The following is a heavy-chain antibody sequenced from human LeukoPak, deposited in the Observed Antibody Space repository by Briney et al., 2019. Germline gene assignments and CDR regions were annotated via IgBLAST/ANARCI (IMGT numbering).Heavy chain of an antibody. J-gene: IGHJ4*02. V-gene: IGHV4-59*08. CDR3: ARHGGLWPVDY. Sequence: PSETLSLTCTVSGGSISSYYWSWIRQPPGKGLEWIGYINYSGSTDYNPSLKSRVTISVDTSKNQFSLKLSSVTAADTAVYYCARHGGLWPVDYWGQGTLVTVSS. D-gene: IGHD5-18*01. CDR2: INYSGST. CDR1: GGSISSYY.